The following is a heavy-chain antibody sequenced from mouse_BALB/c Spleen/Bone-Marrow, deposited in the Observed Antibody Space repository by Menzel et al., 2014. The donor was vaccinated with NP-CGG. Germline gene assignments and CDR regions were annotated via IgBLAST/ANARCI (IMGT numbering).Heavy chain of an antibody. CDR2: INPSSGYT. CDR1: GYSFTSYT. Sequence: QVQLQQSGAELARPGASVKMSCKASGYSFTSYTMHWVKQRPGQGLEWIGYINPSSGYTNYNQKFKDKATLTADKSSTTAYMQLSSLTSEDSAVHYCVRKLGPEYAMDYWGQGTSVTVSS. CDR3: VRKLGPEYAMDY. D-gene: IGHD4-1*01. V-gene: IGHV1-4*01. J-gene: IGHJ4*01.